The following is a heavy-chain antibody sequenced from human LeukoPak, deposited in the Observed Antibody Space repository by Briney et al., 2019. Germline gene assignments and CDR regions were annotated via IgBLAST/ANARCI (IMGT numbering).Heavy chain of an antibody. J-gene: IGHJ4*02. CDR2: IYYSGSS. CDR3: ARMGRGNTFDY. Sequence: SETLSLTCTVSGGSISGYYWSWIRQPPGKGLEWTAYIYYSGSSNYNPSLKSRVTISVDTSKNQFSLKLSSVPAADTAVYYCARMGRGNTFDYWGQGILVTVSS. D-gene: IGHD5-18*01. V-gene: IGHV4-59*01. CDR1: GGSISGYY.